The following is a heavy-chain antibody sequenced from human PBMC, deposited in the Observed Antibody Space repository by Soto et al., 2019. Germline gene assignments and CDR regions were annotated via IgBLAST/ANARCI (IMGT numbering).Heavy chain of an antibody. CDR2: IYWDDDK. J-gene: IGHJ5*02. D-gene: IGHD3-10*01. Sequence: QITLKESGPTLVKPTQTLTLTCSFSGFSLSTTGVGVGWLRQPPGKALEWLALIYWDDDKRYSPSLKSRLTIPKDTSKKQVILTMNYMDPVDTATYYCAQRLPRYGLGRERGIWFDPWGKATVVIVSS. CDR1: GFSLSTTGVG. CDR3: AQRLPRYGLGRERGIWFDP. V-gene: IGHV2-5*02.